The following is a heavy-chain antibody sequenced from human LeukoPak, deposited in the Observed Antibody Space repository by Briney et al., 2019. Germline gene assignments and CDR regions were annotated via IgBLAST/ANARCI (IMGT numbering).Heavy chain of an antibody. V-gene: IGHV4-59*08. Sequence: KSSETLSLTCTVSGGSISSYYWSWIRQPPGKGLEWIGYIYYSGSTNYNPSLKSRVTISVDTSKNQFSLKLSSVTAADTAVYYCARLFARYCSSTSCSGAEYFQHWGQGTLVTVSS. J-gene: IGHJ1*01. CDR2: IYYSGST. CDR1: GGSISSYY. D-gene: IGHD2-2*01. CDR3: ARLFARYCSSTSCSGAEYFQH.